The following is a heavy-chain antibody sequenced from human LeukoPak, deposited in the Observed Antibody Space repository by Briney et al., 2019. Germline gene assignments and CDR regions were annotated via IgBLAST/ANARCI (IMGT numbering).Heavy chain of an antibody. CDR1: GGSISSTRHY. CDR3: ARERGGFDP. V-gene: IGHV4-39*07. Sequence: PSETLSLTCTVSGGSISSTRHYWGWIRQPPGKGLEWIGYIYYSGSTYYNPSLKSRVTISVDTSKNQFSLKLSSVTAADTAVYYCARERGGFDPWGQGTLVTVSS. J-gene: IGHJ5*02. CDR2: IYYSGST.